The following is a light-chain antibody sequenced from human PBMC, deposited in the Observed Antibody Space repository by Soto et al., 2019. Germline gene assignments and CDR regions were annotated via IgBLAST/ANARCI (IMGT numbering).Light chain of an antibody. V-gene: IGKV3D-15*01. J-gene: IGKJ3*01. Sequence: EIVLTQSPGTLSLSPGERATLSSRASQSISSSYLAWYQQKPGQAPRLLIYGASTRATGIPARFSGSGSGTEFTLTISSLQSEHFAVYYCQQYNNWPLTFGPGTKVDIK. CDR2: GAS. CDR1: QSISSSY. CDR3: QQYNNWPLT.